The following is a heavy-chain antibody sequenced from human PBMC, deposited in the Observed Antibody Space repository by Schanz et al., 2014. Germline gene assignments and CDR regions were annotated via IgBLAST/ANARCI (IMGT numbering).Heavy chain of an antibody. CDR1: GFTFSTYA. CDR2: ISGSGGST. J-gene: IGHJ6*02. D-gene: IGHD2-15*01. V-gene: IGHV3-23*01. Sequence: EVQLLDSGGGLVQPGGSLRLSCAASGFTFSTYAISWVRQAPGKGLEWVSAISGSGGSTYYADSVKGRFTISRDNSENTLYLQMNSLSADDTAVFYCAKGMGYCSGGTCYDYYYYGLDVWGQGTTVTVSS. CDR3: AKGMGYCSGGTCYDYYYYGLDV.